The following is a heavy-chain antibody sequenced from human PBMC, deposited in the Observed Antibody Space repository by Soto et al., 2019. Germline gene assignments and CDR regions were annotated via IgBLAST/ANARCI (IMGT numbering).Heavy chain of an antibody. Sequence: ASVKVSCKASGYTFSSYGISWVRQAPGQGLEWMGWISAYNDDTNYAQILQGRVTLTTDTSTSTAYMELRSLRSDDTAVYYCARGDYYDSSGYYYDQNSLDIWGQGTMVTVSS. CDR2: ISAYNDDT. D-gene: IGHD3-22*01. CDR3: ARGDYYDSSGYYYDQNSLDI. J-gene: IGHJ3*02. CDR1: GYTFSSYG. V-gene: IGHV1-18*01.